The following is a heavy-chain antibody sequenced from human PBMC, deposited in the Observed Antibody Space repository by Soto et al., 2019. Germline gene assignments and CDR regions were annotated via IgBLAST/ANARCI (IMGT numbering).Heavy chain of an antibody. V-gene: IGHV5-10-1*01. CDR3: ARLYCSSSTCDSWFDP. J-gene: IGHJ5*02. CDR1: GYTFTTFW. CDR2: IDPRDSYT. Sequence: LKISCTGFGYTFTTFWISWVRQMPGRGLEWMGRIDPRDSYTNYSPSFQGHVTISVDKSISTAYLQWGSLKASDTAMYYCARLYCSSSTCDSWFDPWGQGTLVTVSS. D-gene: IGHD2-2*01.